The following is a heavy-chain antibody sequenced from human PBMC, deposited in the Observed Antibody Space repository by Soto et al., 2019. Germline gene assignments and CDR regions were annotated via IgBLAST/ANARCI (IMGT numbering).Heavy chain of an antibody. CDR1: GGSISNGGYY. CDR2: IHYSGST. V-gene: IGHV4-31*03. Sequence: PSETLSLTCTVSGGSISNGGYYWNWVRQHPGKGLEWIGYIHYSGSTWYNPSLESRVTISVDTSQDQFSLKLRSVTAADTAVYXCARVRASGSYAAYYFDSWGQGTLVTVS. J-gene: IGHJ4*01. D-gene: IGHD3-10*01. CDR3: ARVRASGSYAAYYFDS.